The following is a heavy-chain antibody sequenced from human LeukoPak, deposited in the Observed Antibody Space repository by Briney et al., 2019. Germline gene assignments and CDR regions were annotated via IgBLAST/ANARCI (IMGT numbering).Heavy chain of an antibody. CDR1: GDSFSSNSAA. Sequence: SQTLSLTCAISGDSFSSNSAAWNWLRQSPSRGLEWLGRTYYRSKWYNDYAVSVKSQITINPDTSKNQFSLQLNSVTPEDTAVYYCARGGRGYAAARRYNWFDPWGQGTLVTVSS. J-gene: IGHJ5*02. V-gene: IGHV6-1*01. CDR2: TYYRSKWYN. D-gene: IGHD2-2*01. CDR3: ARGGRGYAAARRYNWFDP.